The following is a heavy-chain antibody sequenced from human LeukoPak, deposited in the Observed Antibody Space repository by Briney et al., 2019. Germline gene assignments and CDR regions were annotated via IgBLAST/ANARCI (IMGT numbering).Heavy chain of an antibody. D-gene: IGHD3-22*01. J-gene: IGHJ4*02. CDR2: IYYSGST. Sequence: PSETLSLTCTVSGGSISTYYWSWIRQPPGKGLEWIGYIYYSGSTNYNPSLKSRVTISLDTSKNQFSLKLKSVTAADTAMYYCARSFSPNYYDLLDYWGQGTLVTVSS. V-gene: IGHV4-59*01. CDR1: GGSISTYY. CDR3: ARSFSPNYYDLLDY.